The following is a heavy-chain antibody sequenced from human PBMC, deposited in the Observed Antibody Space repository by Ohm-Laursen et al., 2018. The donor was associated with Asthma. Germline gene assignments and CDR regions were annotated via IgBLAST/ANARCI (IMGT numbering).Heavy chain of an antibody. CDR3: AKLVGVTTA. CDR2: ISWNSGSI. D-gene: IGHD4-17*01. J-gene: IGHJ5*02. CDR1: GFSFHEYA. Sequence: SLRLSCAASGFSFHEYAMHWVRQSPGKGLEWVSGISWNSGSIGYADSVKGRFTISRDNAKNSLYLQMNSLRPEDTAFYYCAKLVGVTTAWGQGTLITVPS. V-gene: IGHV3-9*01.